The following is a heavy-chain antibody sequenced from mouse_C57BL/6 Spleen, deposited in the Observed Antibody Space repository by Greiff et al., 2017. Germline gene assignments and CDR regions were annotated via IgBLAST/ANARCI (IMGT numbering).Heavy chain of an antibody. J-gene: IGHJ4*01. V-gene: IGHV2-2*01. D-gene: IGHD6-1*01. CDR1: GFSLTSYG. CDR3: ARSLSMDY. CDR2: IWSGGST. Sequence: QVQLKESGPGLVQPSQSLSITCTVSGFSLTSYGVHWVRQSPGKGLEWLGVIWSGGSTDCNAAFISRLSISKDNSQSKIFFKMNSLQAADTALYYCARSLSMDYWGQGTSVTVSA.